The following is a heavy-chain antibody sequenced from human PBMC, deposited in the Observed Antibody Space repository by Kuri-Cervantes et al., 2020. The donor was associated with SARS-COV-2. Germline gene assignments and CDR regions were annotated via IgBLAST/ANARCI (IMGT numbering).Heavy chain of an antibody. CDR3: AKDRVGVHDF. CDR1: GFNFSRTD. J-gene: IGHJ4*02. Sequence: GGSLRLSCAASGFNFSRTDMHWVRQAPGKGLGWVAVISHDGKNKKCIASGKGRFTISRDNSQNTLYLHMKSLRSEDTAMYYCAKDRVGVHDFWGQGTLVTVSS. V-gene: IGHV3-30*18. D-gene: IGHD2-21*01. CDR2: ISHDGKNK.